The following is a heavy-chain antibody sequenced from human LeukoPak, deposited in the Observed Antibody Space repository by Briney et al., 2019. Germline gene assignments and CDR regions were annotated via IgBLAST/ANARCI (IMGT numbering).Heavy chain of an antibody. D-gene: IGHD3-16*01. V-gene: IGHV3-74*01. CDR3: VRDFGGKHI. Sequence: GESLRLSCAASGFTFSNYWMYWVRQAPGKGLEWISQINNGGSSTNYADSVKGRFTISRDNAKNTLYLQMNGLRVEDTAVYYCVRDFGGKHIWGQGTLVTVSS. J-gene: IGHJ4*02. CDR2: INNGGSST. CDR1: GFTFSNYW.